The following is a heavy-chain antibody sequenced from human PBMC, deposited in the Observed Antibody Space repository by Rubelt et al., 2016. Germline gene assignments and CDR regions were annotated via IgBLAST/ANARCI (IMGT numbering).Heavy chain of an antibody. D-gene: IGHD6-6*01. J-gene: IGHJ4*02. Sequence: QQWGAGLLKPSETLSLTCAVYGGSFSGYYWSWIRQPPGKGLEWIGSIYHSGSTYYNPSLKSRVTISVDTSKNQFSLKLSAVTAADTAVYYCARHIEYSSPHFDYWGQGTLVTVSS. CDR1: GGSFSGYY. V-gene: IGHV4-34*01. CDR3: ARHIEYSSPHFDY. CDR2: IYHSGST.